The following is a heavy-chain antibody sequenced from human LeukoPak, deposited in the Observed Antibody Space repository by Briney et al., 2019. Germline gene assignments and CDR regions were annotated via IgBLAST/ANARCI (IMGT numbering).Heavy chain of an antibody. D-gene: IGHD5-18*01. V-gene: IGHV4-31*03. J-gene: IGHJ4*02. CDR1: GGSISSGGYY. Sequence: SETLSLTRTVSGGSISSGGYYWSWIRQHPGKGLEWIGYIYYSGSTYYNPSLKSRVTISVDTSKNQFSLKLSSVTAADTAVYYCARRGYSYGPSYYFDYWGREPWSPSPQ. CDR3: ARRGYSYGPSYYFDY. CDR2: IYYSGST.